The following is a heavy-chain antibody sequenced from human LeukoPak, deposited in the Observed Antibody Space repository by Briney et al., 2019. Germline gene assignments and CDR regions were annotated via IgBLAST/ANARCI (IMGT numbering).Heavy chain of an antibody. CDR3: AKELSVRNQFDY. D-gene: IGHD4-4*01. CDR2: ISGSGANT. J-gene: IGHJ4*02. CDR1: GFTFSTYA. V-gene: IGHV3-23*01. Sequence: PGGSLRLSCAASGFTFSTYAMSWVRQAPGKGLEWVSGISGSGANTYYADSVKGRFTISRDKSQSMLHLLMNSLRAEDTAVYYCAKELSVRNQFDYWGQGTLVTVSS.